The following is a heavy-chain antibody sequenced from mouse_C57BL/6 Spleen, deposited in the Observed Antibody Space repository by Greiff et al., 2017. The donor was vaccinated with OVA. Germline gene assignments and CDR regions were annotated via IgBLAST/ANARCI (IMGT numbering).Heavy chain of an antibody. CDR3: ARGGATVVARYWYFDV. D-gene: IGHD1-1*01. V-gene: IGHV1-53*01. J-gene: IGHJ1*03. CDR1: GYTFTSYW. CDR2: INPSNGGT. Sequence: QVQLQQPGTELVKPGASVKLSCKASGYTFTSYWMHWVKQRPGQGLEWIGNINPSNGGTNYNEKFKSKATLTVDKSSSTAYMQLSSLTSEDSAVYYCARGGATVVARYWYFDVWGTGTTVTVSS.